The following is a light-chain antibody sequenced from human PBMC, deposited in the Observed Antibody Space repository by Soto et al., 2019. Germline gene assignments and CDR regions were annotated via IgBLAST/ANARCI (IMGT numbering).Light chain of an antibody. J-gene: IGLJ3*02. Sequence: QSALTQPASVSGSPGQSITISCTGTSSDIGTYNYVSWYPQHPVKVPKLMIYEVSKRPSGVSNRFSGSKSGNTASLAISGLQAEDEADYYCSSYTTSSTQVFGGGTKLTVL. CDR3: SSYTTSSTQV. CDR1: SSDIGTYNY. CDR2: EVS. V-gene: IGLV2-14*01.